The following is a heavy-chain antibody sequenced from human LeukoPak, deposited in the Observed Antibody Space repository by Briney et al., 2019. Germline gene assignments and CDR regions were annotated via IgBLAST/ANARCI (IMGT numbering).Heavy chain of an antibody. Sequence: ASVKVSCKASGYTFTSYGISWVRQAPGQGLEWMGWISAYKGNTNYAQKLQGRVTMTTDTSTSTAYMELRSLRSDDTAVYYCARDTPWGVVVPAATNRFDPWGQGTLVTVSS. CDR3: ARDTPWGVVVPAATNRFDP. CDR2: ISAYKGNT. J-gene: IGHJ5*02. CDR1: GYTFTSYG. D-gene: IGHD2-2*01. V-gene: IGHV1-18*01.